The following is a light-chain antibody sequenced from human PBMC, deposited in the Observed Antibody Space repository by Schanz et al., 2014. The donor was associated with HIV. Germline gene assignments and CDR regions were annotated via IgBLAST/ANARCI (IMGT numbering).Light chain of an antibody. CDR3: SSYTSSNTLV. J-gene: IGLJ1*01. CDR2: DVS. V-gene: IGLV2-14*02. CDR1: SSDVGSYNL. Sequence: QSALTQPASVSGSPGQSITISCTGTSSDVGSYNLVSWYQQHPGKAPKLMIYDVSNRASGVSNHFSGSKSGNTASLTISGLQAEDEADYYCSSYTSSNTLVFGTGTKLTVL.